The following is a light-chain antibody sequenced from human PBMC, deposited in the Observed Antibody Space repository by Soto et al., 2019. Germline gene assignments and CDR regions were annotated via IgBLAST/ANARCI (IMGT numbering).Light chain of an antibody. CDR2: EVN. Sequence: QSALTQPPSASGSPGQSVTISCTGTSSDVGGYNYVSWYQQYPGKAPKLMIYEVNKRPSGVPDRFSGSKSGNTASLTVSGLQAEDEADYYCSSYAGNNRGVFGTGTKLTVL. CDR3: SSYAGNNRGV. J-gene: IGLJ1*01. CDR1: SSDVGGYNY. V-gene: IGLV2-8*01.